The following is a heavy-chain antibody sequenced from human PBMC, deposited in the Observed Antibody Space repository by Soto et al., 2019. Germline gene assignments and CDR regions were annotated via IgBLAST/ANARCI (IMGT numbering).Heavy chain of an antibody. CDR2: INAANGNT. V-gene: IGHV1-3*01. CDR3: ARYSSSWYPAFEI. J-gene: IGHJ3*02. Sequence: QVHLVQSGAEVKKPGASVKVSCKASGYTFTTYAMHWVRQAPGQRLEWMGWINAANGNTKYSQKFQGRVTITRDTSASTGYIELTSLRSDDTAVYYCARYSSSWYPAFEIWGQGTMVTVSS. CDR1: GYTFTTYA. D-gene: IGHD6-13*01.